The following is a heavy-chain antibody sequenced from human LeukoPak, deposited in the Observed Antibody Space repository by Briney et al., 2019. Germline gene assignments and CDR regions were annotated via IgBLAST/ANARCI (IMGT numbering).Heavy chain of an antibody. CDR1: GFTFSSYA. J-gene: IGHJ4*01. CDR3: SAGYDY. CDR2: ISSPTSST. Sequence: PGGSLRLSCAASGFTFSSYAMSWVRQAPGKGLEWVSTISSPTSSTHYADFVKGRFTISRDNSKNTLYLQMNSLRAEDTAMYYCSAGYDYGGNGTLVTVSS. D-gene: IGHD2-15*01. V-gene: IGHV3-23*01.